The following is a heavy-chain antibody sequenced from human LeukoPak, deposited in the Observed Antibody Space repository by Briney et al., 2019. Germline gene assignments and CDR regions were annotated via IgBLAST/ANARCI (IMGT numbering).Heavy chain of an antibody. D-gene: IGHD3-10*01. Sequence: ATVKVSCKASGYSLRNYGISWVRQAPGQGLEYMGWISVYNGNTNYEQRLQGRVTMTADTSTSTVYMELRSLRSDDTAVYYCARGGGGYYGSGSYLIDHWGQGTLVT. CDR1: GYSLRNYG. J-gene: IGHJ4*02. CDR2: ISVYNGNT. CDR3: ARGGGGYYGSGSYLIDH. V-gene: IGHV1-18*01.